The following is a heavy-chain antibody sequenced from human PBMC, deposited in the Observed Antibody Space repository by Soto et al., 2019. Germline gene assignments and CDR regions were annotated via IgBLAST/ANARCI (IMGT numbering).Heavy chain of an antibody. J-gene: IGHJ4*02. CDR3: ESTEEFFDY. V-gene: IGHV4-31*03. CDR2: IFYSGST. Sequence: PSETLSLTCSVSGVSLTSGTYYWSWIRQHPGKGLEWIGYIFYSGSTDYNPSLKSRVNISVDTSKNQFSLKLSSVTAADTAVYYCESTEEFFDYWGQGTLVTVSS. CDR1: GVSLTSGTYY.